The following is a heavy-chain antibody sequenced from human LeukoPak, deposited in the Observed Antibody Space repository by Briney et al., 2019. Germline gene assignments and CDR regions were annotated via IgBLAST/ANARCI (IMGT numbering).Heavy chain of an antibody. CDR3: ARDSQDYDFWSGSGYYGMDV. V-gene: IGHV4-4*07. CDR2: IYTSGST. J-gene: IGHJ6*02. D-gene: IGHD3-3*01. CDR1: GGSISSYY. Sequence: SETLSLTCPVSGGSISSYYWSWIRPPAGKGLEWIGRIYTSGSTNYNPSLKSRVTMSVDTSKNQFSLKLSSVTAADTAVYYCARDSQDYDFWSGSGYYGMDVWGQGTTVTVSS.